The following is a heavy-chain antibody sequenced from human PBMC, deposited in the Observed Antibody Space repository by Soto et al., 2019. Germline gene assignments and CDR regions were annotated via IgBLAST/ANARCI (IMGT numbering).Heavy chain of an antibody. Sequence: QVQLVESGGGVVQPGRSLRLSCAASGFTFSNYGIHWVRQAPGKGLEWVAVISYDGSNKYYADSVKGRFTISRDNSKNTLYLQMNSLRAEDTALYYCAKGDWFDPWGQGTLVTVSS. J-gene: IGHJ5*02. CDR3: AKGDWFDP. CDR2: ISYDGSNK. V-gene: IGHV3-30*18. CDR1: GFTFSNYG.